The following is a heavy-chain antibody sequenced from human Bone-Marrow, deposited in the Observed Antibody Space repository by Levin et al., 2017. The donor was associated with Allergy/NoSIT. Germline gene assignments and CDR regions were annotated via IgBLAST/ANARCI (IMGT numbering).Heavy chain of an antibody. Sequence: PSETLSLTCTVSGGSLSYYYWTWIRQPPGKGLEWIGYILHTGSTNYNSSLKSRVTMSVDTSKTKFSLTLTSMTAADTAISYCARGAKAEPGSDFGPSFDRWGQGTLVTVSS. CDR1: GGSLSYYY. CDR2: ILHTGST. CDR3: ARGAKAEPGSDFGPSFDR. J-gene: IGHJ4*02. V-gene: IGHV4-59*01. D-gene: IGHD3-10*01.